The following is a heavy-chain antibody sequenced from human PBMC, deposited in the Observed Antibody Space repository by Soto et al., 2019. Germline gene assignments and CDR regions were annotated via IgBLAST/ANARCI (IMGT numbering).Heavy chain of an antibody. CDR3: ARRGGSSSGYYYYAMDI. CDR1: SDSMNSGGYY. V-gene: IGHV4-31*03. Sequence: SETLSLTCSVSSDSMNSGGYYWSWIRQHPGKGLEWIGYIYSNGDTYYNPSLKSRVTISVDTSKNQFSLNLTSVTAADTAVYYCARRGGSSSGYYYYAMDIWGQGTTVTVSS. CDR2: IYSNGDT. D-gene: IGHD6-6*01. J-gene: IGHJ6*02.